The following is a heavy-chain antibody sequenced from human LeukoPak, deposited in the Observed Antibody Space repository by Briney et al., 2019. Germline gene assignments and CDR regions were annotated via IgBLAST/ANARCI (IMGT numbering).Heavy chain of an antibody. D-gene: IGHD1-1*01. CDR3: AREVERATGVVDY. CDR1: GYTLTGYY. CDR2: INPNSGGT. J-gene: IGHJ4*02. V-gene: IGHV1-2*02. Sequence: ASVKVSCKASGYTLTGYYMHWVRQAPGQGLEWMGWINPNSGGTNYAQKFQGRVTMTRDTSISTAYMELSRLRSDDTAVYYCAREVERATGVVDYWGQGTLVTVSS.